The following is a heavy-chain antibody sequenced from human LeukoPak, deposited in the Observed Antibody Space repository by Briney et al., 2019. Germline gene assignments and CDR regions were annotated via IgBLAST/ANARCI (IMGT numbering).Heavy chain of an antibody. D-gene: IGHD2-8*01. CDR2: IKGDGSEK. CDR1: GFTFTTSW. Sequence: GGSLRLSCAASGFTFTTSWMSWVRQAPGKGLEWVANIKGDGSEKYYVDSVKGRLTISRDNAENSLYLQMKSLRVEDTAVYYCARDKYGGTDYWGQGTLVTVSS. J-gene: IGHJ4*02. CDR3: ARDKYGGTDY. V-gene: IGHV3-7*03.